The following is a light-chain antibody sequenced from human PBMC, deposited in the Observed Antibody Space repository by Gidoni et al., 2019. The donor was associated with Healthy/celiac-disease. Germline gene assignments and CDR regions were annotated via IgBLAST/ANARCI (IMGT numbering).Light chain of an antibody. J-gene: IGLJ2*01. CDR3: CSYAGSSTLGV. CDR2: EGS. V-gene: IGLV2-23*01. CDR1: SSDVGSYNL. Sequence: QSALTQPASVSVSPGQPITISCTGTSSDVGSYNLVSWYQQHPGKAPKLMIYEGSKRPSGVSNRFSGSKSGNTASLTISGLQAEDEADYYCCSYAGSSTLGVFGGGTKLTVL.